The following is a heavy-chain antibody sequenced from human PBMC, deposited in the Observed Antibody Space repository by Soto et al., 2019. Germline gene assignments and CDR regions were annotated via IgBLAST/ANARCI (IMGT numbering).Heavy chain of an antibody. CDR1: GGSIGSSSYF. CDR3: ARQAQDEGYSSAWYFDY. Sequence: SETLSLTCTVSGGSIGSSSYFWGWIRQPPGKGLEWIGSIFRSGRTYYNPSLKSRVSISVDTSRDQFSLRLTSVTAADTSVYFCARQAQDEGYSSAWYFDYWGPGTLVTVSS. V-gene: IGHV4-39*01. CDR2: IFRSGRT. J-gene: IGHJ4*02. D-gene: IGHD6-19*01.